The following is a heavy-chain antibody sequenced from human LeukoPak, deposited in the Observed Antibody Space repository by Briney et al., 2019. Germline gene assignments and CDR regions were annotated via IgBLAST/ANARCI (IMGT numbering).Heavy chain of an antibody. CDR1: DYSISSGYY. V-gene: IGHV4-38-2*01. Sequence: SETLSLTCVVSDYSISSGYYWGWIRQPPGKGLEWIGEINHSGSTNYNPSLKSRVTISVDTSKNQFSLKLSSVTAADTAVYYCARLYSYGYLDYWGQGTLVTVSS. D-gene: IGHD5-18*01. J-gene: IGHJ4*02. CDR3: ARLYSYGYLDY. CDR2: INHSGST.